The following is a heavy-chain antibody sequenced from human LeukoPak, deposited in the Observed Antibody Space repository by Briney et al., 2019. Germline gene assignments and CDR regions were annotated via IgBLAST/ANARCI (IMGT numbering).Heavy chain of an antibody. CDR1: GYTFTSYA. D-gene: IGHD3-3*01. V-gene: IGHV7-4-1*02. Sequence: ASVKVSCKASGYTFTSYAMNWVRQAPGQGLEWMGWINTNTGNPTYAQGFTGRFVFSLDTSVSTAYLQISSLKAEDTAVYYCAGVYTIFGVVITYYYMDVWGKGTTVTVSS. CDR3: AGVYTIFGVVITYYYMDV. J-gene: IGHJ6*03. CDR2: INTNTGNP.